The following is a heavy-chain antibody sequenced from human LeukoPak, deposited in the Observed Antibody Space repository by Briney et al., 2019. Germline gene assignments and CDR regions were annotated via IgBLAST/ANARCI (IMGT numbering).Heavy chain of an antibody. V-gene: IGHV3-23*01. CDR2: ISGSGGST. CDR1: GFTFSSYG. CDR3: ARNGFITMIVVVTSTLNDY. D-gene: IGHD3-22*01. J-gene: IGHJ4*02. Sequence: GGSLRLSCAASGFTFSSYGMSWVRQAPGKGLEWVSAISGSGGSTYYADSVKGRFTISRDNSKNTLYLQMNSLRAEDTAVYYCARNGFITMIVVVTSTLNDYWGQGTLVTVSS.